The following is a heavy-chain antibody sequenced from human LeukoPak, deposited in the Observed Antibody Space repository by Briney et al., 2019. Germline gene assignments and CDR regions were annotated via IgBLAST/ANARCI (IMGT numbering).Heavy chain of an antibody. CDR2: FNSDGITT. J-gene: IGHJ4*02. Sequence: GGSLRLSCAASGFTFSTYWMHWVRQAPGKGLVWVSRFNSDGITTSYVDSVKGRFTISRDDAKNTLFLQMNSLRAEDTAVYYCARGRYYLDSWGQGTLVTVSS. CDR1: GFTFSTYW. V-gene: IGHV3-74*01. CDR3: ARGRYYLDS.